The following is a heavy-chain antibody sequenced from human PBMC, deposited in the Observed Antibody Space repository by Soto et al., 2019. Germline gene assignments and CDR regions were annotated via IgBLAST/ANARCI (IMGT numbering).Heavy chain of an antibody. CDR3: ARHEPDGAFDI. V-gene: IGHV4-39*01. J-gene: IGHJ3*02. CDR2: IYYSGST. Sequence: SETLSLTCTVSGGSICSSSDYWGWIRRPPGKGLEWIGSIYYSGSTYYNPSLKSRVTISVDTSKNQFSLKLSSVTAADTAVYYCARHEPDGAFDIWGQGTMVTVSS. CDR1: GGSICSSSDY.